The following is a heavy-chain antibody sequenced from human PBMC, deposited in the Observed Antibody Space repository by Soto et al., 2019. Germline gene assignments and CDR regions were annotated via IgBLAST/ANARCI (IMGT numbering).Heavy chain of an antibody. CDR2: IYSGGST. CDR1: GFTVSSNY. D-gene: IGHD3-3*01. CDR3: ARVFPVLRFLEWLSAAQGYYFDY. Sequence: GGSLRLSCAASGFTVSSNYMSWVRQAPGKGLEWVSVIYSGGSTYYADSVKGRFTISRDNSKNTLYLQMNSLRAEDTAVYYCARVFPVLRFLEWLSAAQGYYFDYWGQGTLVTVSS. J-gene: IGHJ4*02. V-gene: IGHV3-66*01.